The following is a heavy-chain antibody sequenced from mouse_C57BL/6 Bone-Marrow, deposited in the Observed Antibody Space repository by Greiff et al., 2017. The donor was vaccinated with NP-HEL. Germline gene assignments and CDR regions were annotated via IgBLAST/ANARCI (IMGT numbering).Heavy chain of an antibody. Sequence: QVQLQQSGAELVRPGASVTLSCKASGYTFTDYEMHWVKQTPVHGLEWIGSIDPETGGTAYNQKFKGKAILTADTSSSTAYMELRSLTSEDSAVYYCTREDYCGREVAYWGKGTLVTVSA. CDR3: TREDYCGREVAY. CDR2: IDPETGGT. D-gene: IGHD1-1*01. J-gene: IGHJ3*01. V-gene: IGHV1-15*01. CDR1: GYTFTDYE.